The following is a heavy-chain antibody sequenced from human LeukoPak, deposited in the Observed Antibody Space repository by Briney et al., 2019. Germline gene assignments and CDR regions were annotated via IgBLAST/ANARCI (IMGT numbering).Heavy chain of an antibody. CDR3: ARLGLREPVSVDY. J-gene: IGHJ4*02. Sequence: EASVKVSCKASGGTFSSYAISWVRQAPGQGLEWMGRIIPILGIANYAQKFQGRVTITADKSTSTAYMELSSLRSEDTAVYYCARLGLREPVSVDYWGQGTLVTVSS. V-gene: IGHV1-69*04. D-gene: IGHD3-16*01. CDR2: IIPILGIA. CDR1: GGTFSSYA.